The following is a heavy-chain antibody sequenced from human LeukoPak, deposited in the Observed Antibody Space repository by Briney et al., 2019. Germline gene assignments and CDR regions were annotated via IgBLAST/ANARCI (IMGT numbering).Heavy chain of an antibody. Sequence: PSQTLSLTCTVSGGSISSYSWSWIRQPAGKGLEWIGRIYISESTNYNPSLKSRVTMSVDTSKNQFSLRLSSVTAADTAVYYCARDLRDSSGYYGIYSYFMDVWGKGTTVTVSS. CDR1: GGSISSYS. D-gene: IGHD3-22*01. V-gene: IGHV4-4*07. J-gene: IGHJ6*03. CDR2: IYISEST. CDR3: ARDLRDSSGYYGIYSYFMDV.